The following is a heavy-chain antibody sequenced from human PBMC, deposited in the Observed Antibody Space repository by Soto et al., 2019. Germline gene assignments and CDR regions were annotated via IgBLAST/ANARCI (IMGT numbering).Heavy chain of an antibody. CDR2: ISAGSEGA. CDR1: GFTFSSHA. CDR3: ARDRWWYLH. Sequence: EVQLLESGGGLVQPGGALRLSCAASGFTFSSHAMSWVRQAPGKGLEWISSISAGSEGAYYADSVRGRFTISSDNSNNARLLQMNSLRAEDTAVYYCARDRWWYLHWGQGTLVTVSS. V-gene: IGHV3-23*01. J-gene: IGHJ4*02. D-gene: IGHD2-15*01.